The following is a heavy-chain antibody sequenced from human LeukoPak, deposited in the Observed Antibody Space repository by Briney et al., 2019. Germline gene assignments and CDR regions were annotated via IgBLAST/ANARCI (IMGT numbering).Heavy chain of an antibody. V-gene: IGHV5-51*01. Sequence: GKFLMICCTGSVYSFTSYWICCVREMAGKLQEWMGCIYTGNYDTRYSPSFEGQVTISADKSISTAYLQWSSLKASDTAMYYCARLEGSSTRNMDVWGQGTTVTVSS. CDR3: ARLEGSSTRNMDV. CDR1: VYSFTSYW. D-gene: IGHD2-2*01. CDR2: IYTGNYDT. J-gene: IGHJ6*02.